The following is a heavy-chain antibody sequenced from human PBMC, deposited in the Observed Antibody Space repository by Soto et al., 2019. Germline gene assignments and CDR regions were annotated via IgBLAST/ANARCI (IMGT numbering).Heavy chain of an antibody. V-gene: IGHV3-21*01. Sequence: GGSLRLSCAASGFTFSSYSMNWVRQAPGKGLEWVSSISSSSSYIYYADSVKGRFTISRDNAKNSLYLQMNSLRAEDTAVYYCARDRYNWNYESYYYGMDVWGQVTTVTVSS. J-gene: IGHJ6*02. D-gene: IGHD1-7*01. CDR3: ARDRYNWNYESYYYGMDV. CDR1: GFTFSSYS. CDR2: ISSSSSYI.